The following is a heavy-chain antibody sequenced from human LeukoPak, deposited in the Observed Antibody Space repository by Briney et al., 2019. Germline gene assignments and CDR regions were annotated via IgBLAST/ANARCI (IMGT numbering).Heavy chain of an antibody. Sequence: GSLRLSGAASGFPFSSYEMNWVRQAPGKGLEWVSYISSSGSTIYYADSVKGRFTISRDNAKNSLYLQMNSLRAEDPAVYYCAELGITMIGGVWGKGTTVTISS. J-gene: IGHJ6*04. D-gene: IGHD3-10*02. CDR3: AELGITMIGGV. CDR2: ISSSGSTI. V-gene: IGHV3-48*03. CDR1: GFPFSSYE.